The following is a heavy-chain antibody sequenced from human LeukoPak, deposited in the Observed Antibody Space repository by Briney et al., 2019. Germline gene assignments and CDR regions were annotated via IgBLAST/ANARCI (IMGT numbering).Heavy chain of an antibody. J-gene: IGHJ6*02. V-gene: IGHV3-21*05. D-gene: IGHD6-19*01. CDR1: GFTFSTYA. CDR3: ARDGSSGWYWGNYYYGMDV. Sequence: GGSLRLSCAASGFTFSTYAMSWVRQAPGKGLEWVSYISHSGSDTYYADSVKGRFTISRDNAKNSLYLQMNSLRAEDMAVYYCARDGSSGWYWGNYYYGMDVWGQGTTVTVSS. CDR2: ISHSGSDT.